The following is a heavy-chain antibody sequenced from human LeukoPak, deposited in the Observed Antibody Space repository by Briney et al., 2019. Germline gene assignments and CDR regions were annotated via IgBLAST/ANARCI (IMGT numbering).Heavy chain of an antibody. Sequence: ASVKVSCKVSGYTLTELFMHWVRQAPGKGLEWMGGFDPEDGETIYAQKFQGRVTMTEDTSTDTAYMELSSLRSEDTAVYYCATEKVISSSWTHDAFDIWGQGTMVTVSS. CDR3: ATEKVISSSWTHDAFDI. V-gene: IGHV1-24*01. CDR1: GYTLTELF. CDR2: FDPEDGET. J-gene: IGHJ3*02. D-gene: IGHD6-13*01.